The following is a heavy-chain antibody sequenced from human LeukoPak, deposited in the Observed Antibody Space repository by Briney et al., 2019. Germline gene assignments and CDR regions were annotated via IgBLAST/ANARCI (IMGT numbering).Heavy chain of an antibody. CDR1: GYTFTSYA. V-gene: IGHV1-3*01. D-gene: IGHD3-16*02. CDR3: ARWRELSYYFDY. Sequence: ASVKVSCKASGYTFTSYAMHWVRQAPGQRLEWMGWINAGNGNTKYSQKFQGRVTITRDTSASTAYMELSSLRSEDTAVYYCARWRELSYYFDYWGQGTLVTVSS. J-gene: IGHJ4*02. CDR2: INAGNGNT.